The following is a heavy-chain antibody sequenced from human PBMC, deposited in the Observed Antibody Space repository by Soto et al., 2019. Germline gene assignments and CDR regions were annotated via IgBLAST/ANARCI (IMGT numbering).Heavy chain of an antibody. D-gene: IGHD2-2*01. CDR3: ARVVGGYYYGMDV. CDR2: IYYSGST. CDR1: GGSISSYY. J-gene: IGHJ6*02. V-gene: IGHV4-59*12. Sequence: SETLSLTCTVSGGSISSYYWNWIRQPPGKGLEWIGYIYYSGSTNYNPSLKSRVTISVDTSKNQFSLKLSSVTAADTAVYYCARVVGGYYYGMDVWGQGTTVTVSS.